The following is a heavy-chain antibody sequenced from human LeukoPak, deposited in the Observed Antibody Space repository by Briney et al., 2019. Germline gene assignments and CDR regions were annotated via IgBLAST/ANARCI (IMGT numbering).Heavy chain of an antibody. V-gene: IGHV1-69*06. CDR3: ATDVGGYSSSWTFDY. CDR1: GGTFSSYA. CDR2: IIPIFGTA. Sequence: GASVKVSCKASGGTFSSYAISWVRQAPGQGLEWMGGIIPIFGTANYAQKFQGRVTITADKSTSTAYMELSSLRSEDTAVYYCATDVGGYSSSWTFDYWGQGTLVTVSS. D-gene: IGHD6-13*01. J-gene: IGHJ4*02.